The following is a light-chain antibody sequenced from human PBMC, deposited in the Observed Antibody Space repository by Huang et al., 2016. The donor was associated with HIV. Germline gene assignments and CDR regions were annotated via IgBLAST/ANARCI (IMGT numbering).Light chain of an antibody. V-gene: IGKV3-15*01. J-gene: IGKJ1*01. CDR2: GAS. Sequence: EIVLTQSPGTLSLSPGETATLSCRASQGITGNLAWYQRRLGQPPRLLIYGASTRARNIPGRFSGSGSGTDFTLTITSLRSEDSAVYYCQQYNAWPSTWTFGQGTRMEIK. CDR3: QQYNAWPSTWT. CDR1: QGITGN.